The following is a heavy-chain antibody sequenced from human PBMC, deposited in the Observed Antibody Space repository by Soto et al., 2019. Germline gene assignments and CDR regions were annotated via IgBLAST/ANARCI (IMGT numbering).Heavy chain of an antibody. CDR3: AKDPTVAGTRGWFDP. J-gene: IGHJ5*02. CDR1: GYSISSGYY. D-gene: IGHD6-19*01. V-gene: IGHV4-38-2*02. Sequence: PSETLSLTCAVSGYSISSGYYWGWLRQPPGKGLEWIGSIYHGGSTYYNPSLNSRVTLSIDMTNNHVSLILNSVTAADTAVYYCAKDPTVAGTRGWFDPWGQGTLVTVSS. CDR2: IYHGGST.